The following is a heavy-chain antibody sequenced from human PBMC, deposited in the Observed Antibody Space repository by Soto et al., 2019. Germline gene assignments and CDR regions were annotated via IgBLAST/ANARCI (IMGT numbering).Heavy chain of an antibody. CDR1: GFTFSSYG. CDR2: ISYDGSNK. J-gene: IGHJ4*02. V-gene: IGHV3-30*18. CDR3: AKDLHYYDSSGYNRLDY. Sequence: PGGSLRLSCAASGFTFSSYGMHWVRQAPGKGLEWVAVISYDGSNKYYADSVKGRFTISRDNSKNTLYLQMNSLRAEDTAVYYCAKDLHYYDSSGYNRLDYWGQGTLVTVSS. D-gene: IGHD3-22*01.